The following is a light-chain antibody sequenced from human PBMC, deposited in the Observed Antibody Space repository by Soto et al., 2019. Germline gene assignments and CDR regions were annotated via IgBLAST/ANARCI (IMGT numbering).Light chain of an antibody. Sequence: QSVLTQPASVSGSPGQSITISCTGTSSDVGGYNYVYWYQHHPGKSPKLLIFDVSNRPSGVSNRFSGSKSGNTASLTISGFQPEDEADYYCSSYTTSNTRQIVFGTGTKVTVL. CDR3: SSYTTSNTRQIV. V-gene: IGLV2-14*03. CDR2: DVS. J-gene: IGLJ1*01. CDR1: SSDVGGYNY.